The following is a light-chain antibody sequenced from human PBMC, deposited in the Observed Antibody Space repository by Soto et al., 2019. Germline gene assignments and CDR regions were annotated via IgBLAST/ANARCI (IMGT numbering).Light chain of an antibody. J-gene: IGKJ3*01. CDR3: HQGDSAPFS. CDR1: QSISSY. V-gene: IGKV1-39*01. Sequence: DIQMTQSPSSLTASVGDRVTITCLSIQSISSYLNWYQQKPGKAPKLLIYAASSLQSWVPSRFAACASGTDFTLTNSSLQSEDCATYSCHQGDSAPFSFGPGGNVDI. CDR2: AAS.